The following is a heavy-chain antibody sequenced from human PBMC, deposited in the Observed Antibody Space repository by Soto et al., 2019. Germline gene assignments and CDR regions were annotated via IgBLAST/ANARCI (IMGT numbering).Heavy chain of an antibody. CDR3: ATSEMGLSSGYPYYYGMDV. Sequence: SVKVSCKASGGTFSSYAISWVRQAPGQGLEWMGGIIPIFGTANYAQKLQGRVTITADESTSTAYMELSSLRSEDTAVYYCATSEMGLSSGYPYYYGMDVWGQGTTVTVSS. V-gene: IGHV1-69*13. CDR1: GGTFSSYA. D-gene: IGHD3-22*01. J-gene: IGHJ6*02. CDR2: IIPIFGTA.